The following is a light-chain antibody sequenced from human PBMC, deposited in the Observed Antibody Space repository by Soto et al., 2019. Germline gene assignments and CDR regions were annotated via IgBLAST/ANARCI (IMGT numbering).Light chain of an antibody. J-gene: IGKJ2*01. CDR2: GGS. CDR3: QQYGSSQYT. V-gene: IGKV3-20*01. Sequence: IVLTQSPGTLSLSPGERATLSCRASQSVSSSYLAWYQQKPGQSPRLVIYGGSTRAIGIPARFSGSGPGTDFTLTISRLEPEDFAIYYCQQYGSSQYTFGQGTKVEVK. CDR1: QSVSSSY.